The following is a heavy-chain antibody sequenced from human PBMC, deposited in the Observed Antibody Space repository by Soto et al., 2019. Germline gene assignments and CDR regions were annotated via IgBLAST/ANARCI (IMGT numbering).Heavy chain of an antibody. V-gene: IGHV4-59*08. J-gene: IGHJ5*02. Sequence: PSETLSLTCTVSGGSISSYYWSWIRQPPGKGLEWIGYIYYSGSTNYNPSLKSRVTISVDTSKNQFSLKLISVTAADTAVYYCARNGPYSNYAGWFDPWGQGTLVTASS. CDR3: ARNGPYSNYAGWFDP. CDR1: GGSISSYY. CDR2: IYYSGST. D-gene: IGHD4-4*01.